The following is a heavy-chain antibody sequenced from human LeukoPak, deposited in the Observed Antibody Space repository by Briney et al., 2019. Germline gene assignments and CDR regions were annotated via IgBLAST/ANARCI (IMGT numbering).Heavy chain of an antibody. CDR3: ARDRDYGDYFDY. V-gene: IGHV3-74*01. Sequence: GGSLRLSCAASGFTFSSYWMHWVRQAPGKGLVWVSRINTDGSSTSYADSVKGRFTISRDNAKNTLYLQMNSLRAEDTAVYYCARDRDYGDYFDYWGQGTLVTVSS. D-gene: IGHD4-17*01. CDR2: INTDGSST. CDR1: GFTFSSYW. J-gene: IGHJ4*02.